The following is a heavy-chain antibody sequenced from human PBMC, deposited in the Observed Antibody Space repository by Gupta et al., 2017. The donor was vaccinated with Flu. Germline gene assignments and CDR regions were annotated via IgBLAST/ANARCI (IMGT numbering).Heavy chain of an antibody. V-gene: IGHV1-2*06. J-gene: IGHJ4*02. CDR3: ARVGYCSTTSCYEPFDS. D-gene: IGHD2-2*01. CDR2: NNPNSGGT. Sequence: PGQGLEWMGRNNPNSGGTKYARKFQGRVTMTSDTSISTAYMELSSLRSDDTAIYYCARVGYCSTTSCYEPFDSWGLGTLLTVSS.